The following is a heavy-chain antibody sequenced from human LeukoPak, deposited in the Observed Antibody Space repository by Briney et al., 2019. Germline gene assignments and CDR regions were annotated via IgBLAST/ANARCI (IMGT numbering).Heavy chain of an antibody. CDR2: INPSGGST. Sequence: ASVKVSCKASGYTLTSYYMHWVRQAPGQGLEWMGIINPSGGSTSYAQKFQGRVTMTRDTSTSTVYMELSSLRSEDTAVYYCARLGRPFVVVPAASRGTTKPDLRGRDYWGQGTLVTVSS. CDR1: GYTLTSYY. D-gene: IGHD2-2*01. V-gene: IGHV1-46*01. J-gene: IGHJ4*02. CDR3: ARLGRPFVVVPAASRGTTKPDLRGRDY.